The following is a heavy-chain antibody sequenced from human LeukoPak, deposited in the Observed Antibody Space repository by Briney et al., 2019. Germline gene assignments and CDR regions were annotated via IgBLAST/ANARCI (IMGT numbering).Heavy chain of an antibody. D-gene: IGHD3-10*01. V-gene: IGHV4-39*07. CDR3: ARDWAVVSGSTYTITMVRGVITPYNWFDP. CDR1: GGSISSSSYY. CDR2: IYYSGST. J-gene: IGHJ5*02. Sequence: SETLSLTCTVSGGSISSSSYYWGWIRQPPGKGLEWIGSIYYSGSTYYNPSLKSRVTISVDTSKNQFSLKLSSVTAADTAVYYCARDWAVVSGSTYTITMVRGVITPYNWFDPWGQGTLVTVSS.